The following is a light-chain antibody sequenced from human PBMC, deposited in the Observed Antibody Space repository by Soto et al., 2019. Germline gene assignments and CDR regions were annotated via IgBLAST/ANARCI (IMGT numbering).Light chain of an antibody. Sequence: EIVMTQSPATLSVSPGERATLSCRASQSVSSNLAWYRQKPGQAPRLLIYGASTRATGVPARFSGSGSGTDFTLTISSLQSEDFAVYYCQHYNNWPPLTFGGGTKVDIK. CDR1: QSVSSN. J-gene: IGKJ4*01. CDR3: QHYNNWPPLT. V-gene: IGKV3-15*01. CDR2: GAS.